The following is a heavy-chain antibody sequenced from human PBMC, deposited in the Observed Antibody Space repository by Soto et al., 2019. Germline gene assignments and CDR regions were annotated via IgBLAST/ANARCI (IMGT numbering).Heavy chain of an antibody. Sequence: ASVKVSCKASGYTFTAQYLHWVRKAPGEGLEWMGWIDPTTGATRYAQKFQGRVTMTRDTSMSTAYLEVRSLRPDDTAVYYCAKGDSSWVSWFDPWGQGTLVTVSS. V-gene: IGHV1-2*02. CDR2: IDPTTGAT. CDR3: AKGDSSWVSWFDP. CDR1: GYTFTAQY. J-gene: IGHJ5*02. D-gene: IGHD6-19*01.